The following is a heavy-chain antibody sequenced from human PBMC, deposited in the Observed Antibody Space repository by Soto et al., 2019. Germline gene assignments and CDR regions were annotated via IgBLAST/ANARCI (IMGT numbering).Heavy chain of an antibody. CDR1: GGSISSSSYY. D-gene: IGHD3-10*01. V-gene: IGHV4-39*01. CDR3: ARHPGPGSYFKRPIGPFDY. Sequence: QLQLQESGPGLVKPSETLSLTCTVSGGSISSSSYYWGWIRQPPGKGLEWIGSIYYSGSTYYNPSLKSRVTISVDTSKNQFSLKLSSVTAADTAVYYCARHPGPGSYFKRPIGPFDYWGQGTLVTVSS. J-gene: IGHJ4*02. CDR2: IYYSGST.